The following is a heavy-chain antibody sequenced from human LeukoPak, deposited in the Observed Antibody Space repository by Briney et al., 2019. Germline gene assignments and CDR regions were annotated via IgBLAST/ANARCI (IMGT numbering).Heavy chain of an antibody. CDR1: GFTVSSNY. D-gene: IGHD2-2*01. CDR3: ARVIGVVVPAAVLDAFDI. Sequence: GGSLRLSCAASGFTVSSNYMSWVRQAPGKGLEWVSVIYSGGSTYYADSVKGRFTISRDNSKSTLYLQMNSLRAEDTAVYYCARVIGVVVPAAVLDAFDIWGQGTMVTVSS. CDR2: IYSGGST. J-gene: IGHJ3*02. V-gene: IGHV3-53*01.